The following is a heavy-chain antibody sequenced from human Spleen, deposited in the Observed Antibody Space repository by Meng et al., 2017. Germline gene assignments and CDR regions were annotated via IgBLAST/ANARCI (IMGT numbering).Heavy chain of an antibody. D-gene: IGHD3-22*01. CDR3: ARLGQIYGSSGYYFDY. CDR1: GHTFISYW. J-gene: IGHJ4*02. Sequence: GESLKISCKASGHTFISYWIGWVRQMPGKGLEWMGIIYAGDSDTIYSPSFEGQVTISADRSISTTYLQWSSLKASDTAMYYCARLGQIYGSSGYYFDYCGQGTRVTVSS. V-gene: IGHV5-51*01. CDR2: IYAGDSDT.